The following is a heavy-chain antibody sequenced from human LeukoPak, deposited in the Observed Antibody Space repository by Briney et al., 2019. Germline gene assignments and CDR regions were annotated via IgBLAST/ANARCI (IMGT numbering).Heavy chain of an antibody. CDR2: ISSSGSSI. CDR3: ARDPYSGNSDSGYFDY. J-gene: IGHJ4*02. CDR1: GFTFSSYE. Sequence: PGGSLRLSCAASGFTFSSYEMNWVRQAPGKGLEWVSYISSSGSSIYYADSVKGRFTISRDNAKNSLYLQMNSLRAEDTAVYYCARDPYSGNSDSGYFDYWGQGTLVTVSS. D-gene: IGHD4-23*01. V-gene: IGHV3-48*03.